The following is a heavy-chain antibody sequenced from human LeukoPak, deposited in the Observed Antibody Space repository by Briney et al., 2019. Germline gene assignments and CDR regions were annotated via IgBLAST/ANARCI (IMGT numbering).Heavy chain of an antibody. V-gene: IGHV3-30*18. D-gene: IGHD2-21*02. CDR2: TSYDGSNK. CDR1: GFTFSSYG. Sequence: GRSLRLSCAASGFTFSSYGMHWVRQAPGKGLEWVAVTSYDGSNKYYADSVKGRFTISRDNSKNTLYLQMNSLRAEDTAVYYCAKAYCGGDCYTLDYWGQGTLVTVSS. J-gene: IGHJ4*02. CDR3: AKAYCGGDCYTLDY.